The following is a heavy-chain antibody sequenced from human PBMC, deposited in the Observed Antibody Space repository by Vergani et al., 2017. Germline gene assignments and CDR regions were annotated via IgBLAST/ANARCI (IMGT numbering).Heavy chain of an antibody. V-gene: IGHV4-31*03. D-gene: IGHD6-6*01. J-gene: IGHJ5*02. CDR1: GGSISSGGYY. Sequence: QVQLQESGPGLVKPSQTLSLTCTVSGGSISSGGYYWSWIRQHPGKGLEWIGYIYYSGSTYYNPSLKSRVTISVDTSKNQFSLKLSSVTAADTAVYYCARSRDIAARRRPTSSWFDPWGQGTLVTVSS. CDR2: IYYSGST. CDR3: ARSRDIAARRRPTSSWFDP.